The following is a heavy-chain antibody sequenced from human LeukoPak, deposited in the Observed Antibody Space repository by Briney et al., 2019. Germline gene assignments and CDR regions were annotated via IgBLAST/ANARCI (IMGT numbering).Heavy chain of an antibody. CDR3: TRDRGFCTGATCHPNDY. V-gene: IGHV3-7*01. CDR1: GFTFSSYW. Sequence: GGSLRLSCAASGFTFSSYWMSWVRQAPGKGLEWVANIKQDGSEKYYVDSVKGRFTISRDNAKNSLYLQMNSLRAEDTAVYYCTRDRGFCTGATCHPNDYWGQGTLVTVSS. CDR2: IKQDGSEK. J-gene: IGHJ4*02. D-gene: IGHD2-8*02.